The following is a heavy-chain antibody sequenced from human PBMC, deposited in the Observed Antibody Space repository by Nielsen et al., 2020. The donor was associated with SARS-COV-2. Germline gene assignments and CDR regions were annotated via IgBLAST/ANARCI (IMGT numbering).Heavy chain of an antibody. CDR3: AREVTTGWGYYYGMDV. V-gene: IGHV3-33*08. D-gene: IGHD4-11*01. CDR1: RFTFSSYG. Sequence: GSLRLSCAASRFTFSSYGMHWVRQAPGKGLEWVAVIWYDGSNKYYADSVKGRFTISRDNSKNTLYLQMNSLRAEDTAVYYCAREVTTGWGYYYGMDVWGQGTTVTVSS. J-gene: IGHJ6*02. CDR2: IWYDGSNK.